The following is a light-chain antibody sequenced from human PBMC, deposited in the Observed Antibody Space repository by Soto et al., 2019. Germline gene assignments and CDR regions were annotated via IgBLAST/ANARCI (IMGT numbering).Light chain of an antibody. CDR2: EGS. CDR3: CSYAGSSTVV. J-gene: IGLJ2*01. CDR1: SSDVGSYNL. V-gene: IGLV2-23*01. Sequence: QSALTQPASGSGSPGQSITISCTGTSSDVGSYNLVSWYQQHPGKAPKLMIYEGSKRPSGVSNRFSGSKSGNTASLTISGLQAEDEADYYYCSYAGSSTVVFGGGTKLTVL.